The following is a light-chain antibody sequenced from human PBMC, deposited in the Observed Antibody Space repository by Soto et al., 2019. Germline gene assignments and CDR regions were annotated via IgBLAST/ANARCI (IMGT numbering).Light chain of an antibody. Sequence: DIQMTQSPSSLSASVGARVTITCRASQSISSHLNWYQQKPGKAPEVLIYAASTLQSGVPSRFSGSGSGTECTLTISSLQPEDVSTYYCLQHNSYPVTLGQGTKVDIK. CDR2: AAS. V-gene: IGKV1-17*01. J-gene: IGKJ1*01. CDR3: LQHNSYPVT. CDR1: QSISSH.